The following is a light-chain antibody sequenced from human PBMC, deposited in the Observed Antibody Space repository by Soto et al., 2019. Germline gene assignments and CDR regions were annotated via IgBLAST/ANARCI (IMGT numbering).Light chain of an antibody. CDR1: QSVSSSY. J-gene: IGKJ1*01. CDR2: GAS. Sequence: EIVLTQSPGTLSLSPGERATLSCRASQSVSSSYLAWYQQRPGQAPRLLIYGASSRATGIPDRFSGSGSGTDFTLTISRLEPEDLAVYYCQKYGNSPRTFGQGTKVEIK. V-gene: IGKV3-20*01. CDR3: QKYGNSPRT.